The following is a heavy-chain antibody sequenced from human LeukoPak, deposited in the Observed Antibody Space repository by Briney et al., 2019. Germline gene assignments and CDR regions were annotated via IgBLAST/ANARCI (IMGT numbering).Heavy chain of an antibody. V-gene: IGHV3-66*01. Sequence: GGSLRLSCAASGFTLSSNFMTWVRQAPGKGLEWVSVIYSGGSTYYADSVKGRFTISRDISKNTLYLQMNSLRAEDTAVYYCARGPTVQEDLDYWGQGTLVTVSS. CDR2: IYSGGST. CDR1: GFTLSSNF. CDR3: ARGPTVQEDLDY. J-gene: IGHJ4*02.